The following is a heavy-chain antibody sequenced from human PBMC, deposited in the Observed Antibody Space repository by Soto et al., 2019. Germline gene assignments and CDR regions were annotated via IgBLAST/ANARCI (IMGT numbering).Heavy chain of an antibody. CDR3: ARGAKGQWMVDY. CDR1: GFTFNTYW. Sequence: EVQLVESGGGLVQPGGSLRLSCAASGFTFNTYWLHWVRQAPGKGLVWVSRVNMDGSTTTYAESVKGRFTISRDNAKDTVYLHMDGLREEDTGVYYCARGAKGQWMVDYGGQGPLVTVSS. CDR2: VNMDGSTT. V-gene: IGHV3-74*01. J-gene: IGHJ4*02. D-gene: IGHD6-19*01.